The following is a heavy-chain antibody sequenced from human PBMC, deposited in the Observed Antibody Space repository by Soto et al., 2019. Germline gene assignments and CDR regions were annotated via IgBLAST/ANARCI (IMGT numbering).Heavy chain of an antibody. Sequence: SETLSLTCAVSGGSVSRVGNYWGWIRQPPGKEWEGIGYIYYSGSTNYNPSLKSRVTISVDTSKNQFSLKLSSVTAADTDVYYCARDLRGPPPGNTGPSSWSKFDYWGQGTLVTV. D-gene: IGHD6-13*01. CDR1: GGSVSRVGNY. CDR2: IYYSGST. V-gene: IGHV4-61*08. CDR3: ARDLRGPPPGNTGPSSWSKFDY. J-gene: IGHJ4*02.